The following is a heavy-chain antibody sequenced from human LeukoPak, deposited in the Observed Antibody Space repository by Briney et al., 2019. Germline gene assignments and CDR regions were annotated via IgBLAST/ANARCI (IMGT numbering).Heavy chain of an antibody. D-gene: IGHD6-13*01. CDR1: GFTFSSYG. CDR2: ISYDGSNK. J-gene: IGHJ4*02. CDR3: AKDGGSSSWYMPDY. Sequence: GGSLRLSCAASGFTFSSYGMHWVRQAPGKGLEWVAVISYDGSNKYYADSVKGRFTISRDNSKNTLYLQMNSLRAEDTAVYYCAKDGGSSSWYMPDYWGQGILVTVSS. V-gene: IGHV3-30*18.